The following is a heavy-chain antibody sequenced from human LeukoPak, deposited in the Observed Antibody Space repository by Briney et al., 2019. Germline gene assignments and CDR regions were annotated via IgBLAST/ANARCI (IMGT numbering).Heavy chain of an antibody. Sequence: PGGSLRLSCAASGFTVSSNYMSWVRQAPGKGLEWVSVIYSGGSTYYADSVKGRFTISRDNSKNTLYLQMNSLRAEDTAVYYCEAMVRGVIITFGMDAWGQGTTVTVSS. D-gene: IGHD3-10*01. CDR1: GFTVSSNY. CDR2: IYSGGST. V-gene: IGHV3-66*01. CDR3: EAMVRGVIITFGMDA. J-gene: IGHJ6*02.